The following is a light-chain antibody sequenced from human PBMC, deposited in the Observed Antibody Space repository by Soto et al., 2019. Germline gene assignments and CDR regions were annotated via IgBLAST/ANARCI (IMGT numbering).Light chain of an antibody. CDR1: QSVSSS. CDR3: QQRSSWPRT. J-gene: IGKJ1*01. CDR2: DVS. V-gene: IGKV3-11*01. Sequence: EIVVTQSPATLSVSPGERVTLSCRASQSVSSSLAWYQQRPGQAPRLLIYDVSNRATGIPARFSGSGSGTDFTLTISSLEPEDFAVYYCQQRSSWPRTFGQGTKVEIK.